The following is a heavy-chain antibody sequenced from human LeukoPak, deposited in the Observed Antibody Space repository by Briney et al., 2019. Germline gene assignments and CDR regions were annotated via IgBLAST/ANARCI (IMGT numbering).Heavy chain of an antibody. J-gene: IGHJ4*02. CDR2: ISSSGSTI. Sequence: GGSLRLSCAASGFTFSDYYMSWIRQAPGKGLEGVSYISSSGSTIYYADSVKGRFTTSSDKCQNSLSLQMNSLRAEDTAVYYCARDLLLYFGEVTMAFDYWGLGTLVTVSS. D-gene: IGHD3-10*01. V-gene: IGHV3-11*04. CDR1: GFTFSDYY. CDR3: ARDLLLYFGEVTMAFDY.